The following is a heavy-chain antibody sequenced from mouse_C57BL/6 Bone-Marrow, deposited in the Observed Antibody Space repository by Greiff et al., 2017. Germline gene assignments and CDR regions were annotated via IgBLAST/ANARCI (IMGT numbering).Heavy chain of an antibody. Sequence: VQLQQSGAELVRPGASVTLSCKASGYTFTDYEMHWVKQTPVHGLEWIGAIDPETGGTAYNQKFKGKAILTADKSSSTAYMELRSLTSEDPAVYYCTSYYGSSFHYYAMDDGGQGTSVTVSS. V-gene: IGHV1-15*01. J-gene: IGHJ4*01. CDR2: IDPETGGT. D-gene: IGHD1-1*01. CDR3: TSYYGSSFHYYAMDD. CDR1: GYTFTDYE.